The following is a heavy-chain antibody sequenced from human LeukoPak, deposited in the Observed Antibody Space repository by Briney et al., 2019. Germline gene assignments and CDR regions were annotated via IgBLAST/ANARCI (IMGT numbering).Heavy chain of an antibody. J-gene: IGHJ4*02. CDR1: GGSISSGSYY. V-gene: IGHV4-61*01. D-gene: IGHD3-10*01. Sequence: PSETLSLTCTVSGGSISSGSYYWSWIRQPPGKGLEWIGYIYYSGSTNYNPSLKSRVTISVDTSKNQFSLKLSSVTAADTAVYYCARGFKVRGLRFDYWGQGTLVTVSS. CDR2: IYYSGST. CDR3: ARGFKVRGLRFDY.